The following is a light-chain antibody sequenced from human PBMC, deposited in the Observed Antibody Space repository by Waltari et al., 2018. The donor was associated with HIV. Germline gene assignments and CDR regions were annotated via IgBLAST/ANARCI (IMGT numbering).Light chain of an antibody. Sequence: EIVLTQSPGTLSLSPGERATLSCRANQSVTSSYLAWYQQKPGQAPRLLLYGASSRATGIPDRFSGSGSGTDFTLTISRLEPEDSAVYYCQQYGSSPYTFGQGTKLEIK. CDR1: QSVTSSY. J-gene: IGKJ2*01. CDR2: GAS. V-gene: IGKV3-20*01. CDR3: QQYGSSPYT.